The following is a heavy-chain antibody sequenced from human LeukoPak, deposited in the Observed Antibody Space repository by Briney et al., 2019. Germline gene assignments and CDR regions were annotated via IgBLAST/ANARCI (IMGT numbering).Heavy chain of an antibody. CDR3: ATYTQYFGAPGTDY. J-gene: IGHJ4*02. V-gene: IGHV3-7*01. D-gene: IGHD3-10*01. Sequence: PGGSLRLSCAVSGFTFSKYLRRWVRQAPGKGLEWVASIDKDGSENRYVDSVKGRFTISSDDANNLGYLQMTSRGAEDVAVYYCATYTQYFGAPGTDYWGQGTLVTVSS. CDR1: GFTFSKYL. CDR2: IDKDGSEN.